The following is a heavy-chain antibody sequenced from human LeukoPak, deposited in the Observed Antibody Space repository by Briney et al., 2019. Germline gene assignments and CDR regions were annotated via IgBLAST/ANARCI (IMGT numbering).Heavy chain of an antibody. Sequence: SVKVSCKPSVGTFGQYAISWVRQAPGQGLEWMGGIIPIFGTANYAQKLQGRVTITADESTSTVYMELSSVRSEDTAVYYCARDRTRGSGGYGNWFDPWGQGTLVTVSS. J-gene: IGHJ5*02. CDR2: IIPIFGTA. V-gene: IGHV1-69*01. CDR1: VGTFGQYA. D-gene: IGHD6-19*01. CDR3: ARDRTRGSGGYGNWFDP.